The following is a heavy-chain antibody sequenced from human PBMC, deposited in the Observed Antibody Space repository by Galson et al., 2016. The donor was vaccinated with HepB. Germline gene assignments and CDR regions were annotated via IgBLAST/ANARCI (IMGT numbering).Heavy chain of an antibody. Sequence: SLRLSCAASGFTSSTSGMNWVRQAPGKRLEWVSSISGSSRYIEYADPVKGRFTISRDNAKNSVYLQMDSLRAEDTAVYYCSRYRGQPPPRYFDYWGQGTLVTVAS. CDR1: GFTSSTSG. D-gene: IGHD2-15*01. CDR2: ISGSSRYI. V-gene: IGHV3-21*01. J-gene: IGHJ4*02. CDR3: SRYRGQPPPRYFDY.